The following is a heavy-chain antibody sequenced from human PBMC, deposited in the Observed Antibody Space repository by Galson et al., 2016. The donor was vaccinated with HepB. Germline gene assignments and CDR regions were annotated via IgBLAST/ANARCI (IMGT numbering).Heavy chain of an antibody. Sequence: ETLSLTCAVYGGSFSGYYWSWIRQPPGKGLEWIGEINHSGSTNYHPSLKSRVTISVDTSKNQFSLKLSSVTAADTAVYYCARGRLQLWLRYFDYWGQGTLVTVSS. J-gene: IGHJ4*02. V-gene: IGHV4-34*01. CDR1: GGSFSGYY. CDR2: INHSGST. D-gene: IGHD5-18*01. CDR3: ARGRLQLWLRYFDY.